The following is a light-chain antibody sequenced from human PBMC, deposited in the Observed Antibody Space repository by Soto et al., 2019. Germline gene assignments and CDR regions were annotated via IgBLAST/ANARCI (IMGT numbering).Light chain of an antibody. CDR3: HQYNRWPRT. CDR1: QSVSSD. V-gene: IGKV3-15*01. CDR2: GAS. Sequence: EIVMTQSPATLSVSPGERATLSCRASQSVSSDLAWYQQKPGQAPRLLIYGASTRATGVPATFSGSGSETEFTLTIGSLQSEDFAIYYCHQYNRWPRTFGQGTKVDIK. J-gene: IGKJ1*01.